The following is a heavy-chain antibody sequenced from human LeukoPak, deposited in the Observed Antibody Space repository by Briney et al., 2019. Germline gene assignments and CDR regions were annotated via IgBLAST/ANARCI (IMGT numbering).Heavy chain of an antibody. CDR1: GFTVSSNY. CDR3: ARDLRYYYDSSAPEGSYGMDV. Sequence: GGSLGLSCAASGFTVSSNYMSWVRQAPGKGLEWVSVIYSGGSTYYADSVKGRFTISRDNSKNTLYLQMNSLRAEDTAVYYCARDLRYYYDSSAPEGSYGMDVWGQGTTVTVSS. J-gene: IGHJ6*02. CDR2: IYSGGST. V-gene: IGHV3-66*02. D-gene: IGHD3-22*01.